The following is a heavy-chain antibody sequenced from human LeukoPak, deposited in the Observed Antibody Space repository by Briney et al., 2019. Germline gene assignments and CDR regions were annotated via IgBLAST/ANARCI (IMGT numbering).Heavy chain of an antibody. CDR3: ASLSGAYDSSGYYPDAFDI. J-gene: IGHJ3*02. CDR1: GYSFTSYW. CDR2: IYPGDSDT. V-gene: IGHV5-51*01. Sequence: RGESLKISCKGSGYSFTSYWIGWVRQMPGKGLEWMGIIYPGDSDTRYSPSFQGQVTISADKSISTAYLQWSSLKASDTAMYYCASLSGAYDSSGYYPDAFDIWGQGTMVTVSS. D-gene: IGHD3-22*01.